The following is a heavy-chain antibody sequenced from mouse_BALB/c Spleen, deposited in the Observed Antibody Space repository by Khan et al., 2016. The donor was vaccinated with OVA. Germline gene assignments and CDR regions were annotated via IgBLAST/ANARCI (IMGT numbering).Heavy chain of an antibody. D-gene: IGHD2-1*01. CDR2: IYPGDVNT. Sequence: QVRLQQSGPELVKPGTSVRISCKASGYTFTNYYINWVKQRPGQGLEWIGWIYPGDVNTKYNEKFKGKATLTADKSSNTVYIQLSSLTSEDSVVYYCAREGYYGNYRAWFAYWGQGTLVTV. J-gene: IGHJ3*01. CDR1: GYTFTNYY. V-gene: IGHV1S56*01. CDR3: AREGYYGNYRAWFAY.